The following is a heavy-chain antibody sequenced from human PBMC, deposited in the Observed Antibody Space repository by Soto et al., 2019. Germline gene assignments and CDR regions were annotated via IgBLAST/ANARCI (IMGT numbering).Heavy chain of an antibody. CDR1: GFTVSGNY. D-gene: IGHD6-6*01. V-gene: IGHV3-53*01. J-gene: IGHJ2*01. CDR3: ARIGVVAGLPHNFDL. CDR2: IHSDGNT. Sequence: GSLRLSCAASGFTVSGNYISWVRQAPGKGLEWVSVIHSDGNTYHSGSVWGRFTISRXXXXXXVXLXMXXXRAEXTAVYFCARIGVVAGLPHNFDLWGRGTLVTVSS.